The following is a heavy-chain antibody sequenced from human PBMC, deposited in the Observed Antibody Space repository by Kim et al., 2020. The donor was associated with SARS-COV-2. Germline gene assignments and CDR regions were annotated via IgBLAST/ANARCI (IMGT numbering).Heavy chain of an antibody. J-gene: IGHJ6*02. CDR3: ARRASPYYYAMDV. V-gene: IGHV5-10-1*01. Sequence: KYAPSFQGHVSISIDKSTSTAYLQWGSLEASDTAIYFCARRASPYYYAMDVWGQGTAVTVSS.